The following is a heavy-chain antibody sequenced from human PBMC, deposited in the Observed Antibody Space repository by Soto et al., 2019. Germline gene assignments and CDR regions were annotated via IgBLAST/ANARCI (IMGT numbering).Heavy chain of an antibody. Sequence: SETLSLTCSVSGGSLTDNYWTWIRQSPGKGLEWVGYIYYTGITNYNPSLKRRVTISLDRSKNQFSLKLDSVTAADTAVYYCARALDYDFWGGRNWFDPWGQGTLVTVSS. V-gene: IGHV4-59*01. CDR2: IYYTGIT. CDR3: ARALDYDFWGGRNWFDP. J-gene: IGHJ5*02. CDR1: GGSLTDNY. D-gene: IGHD3-3*01.